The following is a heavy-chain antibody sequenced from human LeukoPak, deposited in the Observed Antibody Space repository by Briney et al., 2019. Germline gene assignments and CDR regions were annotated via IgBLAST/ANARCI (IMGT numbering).Heavy chain of an antibody. CDR1: GYTFTGYY. Sequence: ASVKVSCKASGYTFTGYYMHWVRQAPGQGLEWVGWINPDSGGTNYARKFQGRVTMTRDTSIRAAYMELRRLRSDDTAVYYCARFGLGKHIEVAGIPFDIWGQGTMVTVSS. CDR2: INPDSGGT. CDR3: ARFGLGKHIEVAGIPFDI. D-gene: IGHD6-19*01. V-gene: IGHV1-2*02. J-gene: IGHJ3*02.